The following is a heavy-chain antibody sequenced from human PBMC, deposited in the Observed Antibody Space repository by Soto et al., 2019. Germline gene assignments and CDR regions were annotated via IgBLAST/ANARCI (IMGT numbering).Heavy chain of an antibody. D-gene: IGHD3-3*01. J-gene: IGHJ4*02. CDR1: GFTFSSYG. CDR2: ISYDGSNK. Sequence: GGSLRLSCAASGFTFSSYGMHWVRQAPGKGLEWVAVISYDGSNKYYADSVKGRFTISRDNSKNTLYLQMNSLRAEDTAVYYCAKDYDFWSGPDRLPDYWGQGTLVTVSS. CDR3: AKDYDFWSGPDRLPDY. V-gene: IGHV3-30*18.